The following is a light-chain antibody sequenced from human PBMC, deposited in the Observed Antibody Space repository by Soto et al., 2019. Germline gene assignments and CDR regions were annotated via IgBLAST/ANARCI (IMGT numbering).Light chain of an antibody. J-gene: IGLJ1*01. CDR3: AAWDESLSGFYV. CDR1: NSNIGSNY. Sequence: QSVLTQPPSASGTPGQRVTISCSGNNSNIGSNYVHWYQHLPGTAPKLLIYRNNQRPSGVPDRFFGSKSGTSASLAISGLRSEDEADYYCAAWDESLSGFYVFGPGTKVTVL. V-gene: IGLV1-47*01. CDR2: RNN.